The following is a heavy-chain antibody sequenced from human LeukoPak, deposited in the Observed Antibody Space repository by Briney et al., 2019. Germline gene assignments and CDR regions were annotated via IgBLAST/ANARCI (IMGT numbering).Heavy chain of an antibody. CDR1: GGSISSYY. CDR3: ARHRYYGIFDY. D-gene: IGHD4-17*01. V-gene: IGHV4-34*01. J-gene: IGHJ4*02. Sequence: SETLSLTCTVSGGSISSYYWSWIRQPPGKGLEWIGEINHSGSTNYNPSLKSRVTISVDTSKNQFSLKLSSVTAADTAVYYCARHRYYGIFDYWGQGTLVTVSS. CDR2: INHSGST.